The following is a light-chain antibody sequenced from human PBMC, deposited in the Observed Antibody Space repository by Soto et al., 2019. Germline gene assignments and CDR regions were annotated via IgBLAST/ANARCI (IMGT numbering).Light chain of an antibody. Sequence: SVLTQPPSVSGAPGQRVTISCTGSRSNIGAGYDVHWYQQLPGTAPKLLIDGNTNRPSWIADRFSGSKSRTLASLAITDLPAEDEADYYSQSYDINLSGVVFGGGTKLTVL. J-gene: IGLJ2*01. CDR1: RSNIGAGYD. CDR2: GNT. CDR3: QSYDINLSGVV. V-gene: IGLV1-40*01.